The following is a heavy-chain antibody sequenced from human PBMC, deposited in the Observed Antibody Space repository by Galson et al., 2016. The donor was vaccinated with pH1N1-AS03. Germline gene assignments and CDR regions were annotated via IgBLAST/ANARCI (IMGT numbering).Heavy chain of an antibody. CDR1: GYIFTSYW. CDR2: IYPGDSDT. Sequence: QSGAEVKKPGESLKISCKTSGYIFTSYWVAWVRHMPGKGLEWMGIIYPGDSDTRYSLSFQGQVTISADTSINTAYLKWSSLMASDTAIYYCARQVRDGYNDYFDYWGQGILVTVSS. V-gene: IGHV5-51*01. D-gene: IGHD5-24*01. J-gene: IGHJ4*02. CDR3: ARQVRDGYNDYFDY.